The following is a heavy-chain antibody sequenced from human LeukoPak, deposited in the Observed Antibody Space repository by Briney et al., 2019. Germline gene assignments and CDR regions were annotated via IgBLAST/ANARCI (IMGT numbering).Heavy chain of an antibody. V-gene: IGHV1-46*01. Sequence: GASVKVSCKASGYTFTSYYMHWVRQAPGQGLEWMGIINPSGGSTSYAQKFQGRVTMTRDMSTSTVYMELSSLRSEDTAVYYCARSAGLLWFGEPNLPDYWGQGTLVTVSS. CDR3: ARSAGLLWFGEPNLPDY. J-gene: IGHJ4*02. CDR2: INPSGGST. CDR1: GYTFTSYY. D-gene: IGHD3-10*01.